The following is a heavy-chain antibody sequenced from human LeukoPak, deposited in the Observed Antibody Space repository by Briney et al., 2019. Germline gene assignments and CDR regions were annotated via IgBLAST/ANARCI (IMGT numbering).Heavy chain of an antibody. CDR3: ARDGIAAAAYYFDY. V-gene: IGHV3-21*01. CDR1: GFTFSSYS. J-gene: IGHJ4*02. Sequence: GGSLRLSCAASGFTFSSYSMNWVRQAPGKGLEWVSSISSSSSYIYSADSVKGRFTISRDNAKNSLYLQMNSLRAEDTAVYYCARDGIAAAAYYFDYWGQGTLVTVSS. CDR2: ISSSSSYI. D-gene: IGHD6-13*01.